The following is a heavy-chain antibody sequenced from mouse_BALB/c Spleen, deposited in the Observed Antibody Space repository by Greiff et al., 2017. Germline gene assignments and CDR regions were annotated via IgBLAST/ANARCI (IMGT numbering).Heavy chain of an antibody. J-gene: IGHJ3*01. CDR3: ARGYYDYVAY. Sequence: EVHLVESGPGLVKPSQSLSLTCSVTGYSITSGYYWNWIRQFPGNKLEWMGYISYDGSNNYNPSLKNRISITRDTSKNQFFLKLNSVTTEDTATYYCARGYYDYVAYWGQGTLVTVSA. V-gene: IGHV3-6*02. D-gene: IGHD2-4*01. CDR2: ISYDGSN. CDR1: GYSITSGYY.